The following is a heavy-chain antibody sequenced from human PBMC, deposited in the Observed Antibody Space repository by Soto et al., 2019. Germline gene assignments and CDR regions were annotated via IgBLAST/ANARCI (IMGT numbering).Heavy chain of an antibody. CDR1: GASSSSYY. CDR3: ARSFCRDAVRCNWFDP. D-gene: IGHD2-8*01. CDR2: MNDFGRT. V-gene: IGHV4-59*01. J-gene: IGHJ5*02. Sequence: QVQLQESGPGLVKSSETLSLTCTVSGASSSSYYWSWIRQPPGKGLEWIGYMNDFGRTIYNPSLKSRVTISLDTSKNQFSLKVTSVIAADTAVYYCARSFCRDAVRCNWFDPWVQGTLVTVSS.